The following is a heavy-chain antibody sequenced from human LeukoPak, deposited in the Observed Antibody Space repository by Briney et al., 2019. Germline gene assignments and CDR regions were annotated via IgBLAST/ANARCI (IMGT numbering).Heavy chain of an antibody. D-gene: IGHD5-12*01. Sequence: AGGSLRLSCAASGFTFSTYAMHWVLQAPGKGLEWVAVISYDGGNIYYADSVKGRFTISRDNSKNTLYLQMNGLRAEDTAVFYCAKHIGGGLDYWGQGTLVTVSS. CDR2: ISYDGGNI. CDR1: GFTFSTYA. V-gene: IGHV3-30*02. CDR3: AKHIGGGLDY. J-gene: IGHJ4*02.